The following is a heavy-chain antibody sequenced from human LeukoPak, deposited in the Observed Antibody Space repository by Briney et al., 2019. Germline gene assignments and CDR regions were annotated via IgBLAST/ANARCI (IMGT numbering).Heavy chain of an antibody. D-gene: IGHD7-27*01. CDR1: GFAFADYA. Sequence: GGSLRLSCAASGFAFADYAIHWVRQGPGGGLEWVSLTSGDGGTTYYVDSVKGRFTISRDNSKNSLFLQMNSLRTEDTALYYCAKDMVWGWYFDLWGRGTLVTVSS. J-gene: IGHJ2*01. CDR2: TSGDGGTT. V-gene: IGHV3-43*02. CDR3: AKDMVWGWYFDL.